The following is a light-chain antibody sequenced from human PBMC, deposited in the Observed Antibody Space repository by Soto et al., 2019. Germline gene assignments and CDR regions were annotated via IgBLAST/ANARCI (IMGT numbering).Light chain of an antibody. V-gene: IGLV1-40*01. Sequence: VLTQPPSVSGAPGQRVTISCTGSSSNIGAGYDVHWYQQLPGKAPKLLIYGNDNRPSGVPERFSGSKSGTSASLAITGLRADDEADYYCQSYGSSPSANFVFGTGTKGTVL. CDR3: QSYGSSPSANFV. J-gene: IGLJ1*01. CDR1: SSNIGAGYD. CDR2: GND.